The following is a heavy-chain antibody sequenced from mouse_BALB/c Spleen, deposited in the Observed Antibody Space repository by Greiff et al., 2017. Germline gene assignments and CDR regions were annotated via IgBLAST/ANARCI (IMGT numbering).Heavy chain of an antibody. CDR1: GFTFSSYG. CDR3: ARVVTGRAY. Sequence: EVQLVESGGGLVQPGGSLKLSCAASGFTFSSYGMSWVRQTPDKRLELVATINSNGGSTYYPDSVKGRFTISRDNAKNTLYLQMSSLKSEDTAMYYCARVVTGRAYWGQGTLVTVSA. V-gene: IGHV5-6-3*01. CDR2: INSNGGST. J-gene: IGHJ3*01. D-gene: IGHD4-1*01.